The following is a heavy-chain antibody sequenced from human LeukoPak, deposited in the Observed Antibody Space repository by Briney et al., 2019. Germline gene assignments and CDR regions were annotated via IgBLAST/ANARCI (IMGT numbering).Heavy chain of an antibody. V-gene: IGHV3-30*18. J-gene: IGHJ6*03. CDR2: ISYDGSNK. CDR3: AKEGEAQPLPYYYMDV. CDR1: GFTFSSYG. D-gene: IGHD3-16*01. Sequence: PGRSLRLSCAASGFTFSSYGMHWVRQAPGKGLEWVAVISYDGSNKYYADSVKGRFSISRDNSKNTLYLQMNSLRAEDTAVYYCAKEGEAQPLPYYYMDVWGKGTTVTVSS.